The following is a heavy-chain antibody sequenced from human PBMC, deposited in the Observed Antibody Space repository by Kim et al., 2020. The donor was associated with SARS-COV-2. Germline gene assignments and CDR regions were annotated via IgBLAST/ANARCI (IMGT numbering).Heavy chain of an antibody. D-gene: IGHD3-22*01. CDR3: ALTMIVVESYGMDV. Sequence: SVKVSCKASGGTFSSYAISWVRQAPGQGLEWMGGIIPIFGTANYAQKFQGRVTISADESTSTAYMELSSLRSEDTAVYYCALTMIVVESYGMDVWGQGTTVTVSS. J-gene: IGHJ6*02. CDR1: GGTFSSYA. CDR2: IIPIFGTA. V-gene: IGHV1-69*13.